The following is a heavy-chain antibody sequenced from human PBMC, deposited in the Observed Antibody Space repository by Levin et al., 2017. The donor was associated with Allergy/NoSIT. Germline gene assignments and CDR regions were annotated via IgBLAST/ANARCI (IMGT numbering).Heavy chain of an antibody. Sequence: LSLTCAASGFTFSSYAMSWVRQAPGKGLEWVSAISGSGGSTYYADSVKGRFTISRDNSKNTLYPQMNSLRAEDTAVYYCAKDVYDSSGYYYWGQGTLVTVSS. CDR1: GFTFSSYA. J-gene: IGHJ4*02. CDR2: ISGSGGST. D-gene: IGHD3-22*01. V-gene: IGHV3-23*01. CDR3: AKDVYDSSGYYY.